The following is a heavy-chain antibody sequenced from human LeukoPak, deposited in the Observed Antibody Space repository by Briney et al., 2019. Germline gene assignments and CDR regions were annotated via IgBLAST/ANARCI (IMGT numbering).Heavy chain of an antibody. D-gene: IGHD6-13*01. CDR3: ARRIAAAGNDAFDI. J-gene: IGHJ3*02. CDR1: GYTFTDYY. Sequence: ASVKVSCKASGYTFTDYYIHWVRQAPGQGLGWMGWINPNSGDTNYAQKFQGRVTVTRDTSISTAYMELSRLRSDDTAVYYCARRIAAAGNDAFDIWGQGTMVTVSS. V-gene: IGHV1-2*02. CDR2: INPNSGDT.